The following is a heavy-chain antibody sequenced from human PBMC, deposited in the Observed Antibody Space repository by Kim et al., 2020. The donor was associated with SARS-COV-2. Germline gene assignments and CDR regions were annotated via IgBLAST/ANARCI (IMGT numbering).Heavy chain of an antibody. J-gene: IGHJ5*02. CDR2: INSDGTLT. CDR3: ARTNWHHPVYWVEP. V-gene: IGHV3-48*03. CDR1: GFRFSDYE. Sequence: GGSLRLSCVASGFRFSDYEMNWVRQSPGKGLEWLSYINSDGTLTYYAASVEGRFTISRDNSKNSLHLQMHRLSADDTAGYYCARTNWHHPVYWVEPWGQG.